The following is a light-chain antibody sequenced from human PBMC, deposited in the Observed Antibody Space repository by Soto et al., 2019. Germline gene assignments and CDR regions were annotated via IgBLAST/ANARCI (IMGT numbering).Light chain of an antibody. CDR3: QQFNSFPLT. V-gene: IGKV1-13*02. CDR2: DAS. J-gene: IGKJ4*01. CDR1: QCIGSA. Sequence: GDRVTISCRASQCIGSALAWYQQKPGKAPKVLIYDASSLKSGVPSRFSGSGSGTDFTLTISSLQPEDFATYYCQQFNSFPLTFGGGTKVDI.